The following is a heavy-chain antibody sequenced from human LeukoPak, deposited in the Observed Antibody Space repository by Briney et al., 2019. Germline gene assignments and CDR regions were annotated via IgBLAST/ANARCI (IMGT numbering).Heavy chain of an antibody. D-gene: IGHD2-8*01. CDR1: GFKFDDYG. J-gene: IGHJ4*02. CDR2: ISWNGGNT. Sequence: GGSPRLSCAASGFKFDDYGMSWVRQAPGKGLEWVSGISWNGGNTGYADSVKGRFTISRDNAKNSLFLQVNSLRADDTAFYYCAREGIYCVNGVCYLDYWGQGTLVTVSS. CDR3: AREGIYCVNGVCYLDY. V-gene: IGHV3-20*04.